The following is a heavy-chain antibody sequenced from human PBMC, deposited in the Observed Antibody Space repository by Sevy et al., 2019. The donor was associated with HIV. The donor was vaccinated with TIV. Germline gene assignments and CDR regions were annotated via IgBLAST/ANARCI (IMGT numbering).Heavy chain of an antibody. CDR1: GYSFTSYW. CDR3: ARRQKYYYDSSGAYDAFDI. Sequence: GGSLRLSCKGSGYSFTSYWIGWVRQMPGKGLEWMGIIYPGDSDTSYSPSFQGQVTISADKSISTAYLQWSSLKASDTAMYYCARRQKYYYDSSGAYDAFDIWGQGTMVTVSS. CDR2: IYPGDSDT. J-gene: IGHJ3*02. D-gene: IGHD3-22*01. V-gene: IGHV5-51*01.